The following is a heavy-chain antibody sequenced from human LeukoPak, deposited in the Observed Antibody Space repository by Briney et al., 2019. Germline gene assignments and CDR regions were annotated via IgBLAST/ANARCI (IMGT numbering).Heavy chain of an antibody. D-gene: IGHD3-16*02. CDR1: GYSFTSYA. V-gene: IGHV1-3*01. J-gene: IGHJ4*02. Sequence: ASVTVSCKASGYSFTSYAMHWVRQAPGQGLEWMGWINADNGDTKYSQKFQGRVTMTRNTSISTAYMELSSLRSEDTAVYYCARGGYRFSSPTDYWGQGTLVTVSS. CDR2: INADNGDT. CDR3: ARGGYRFSSPTDY.